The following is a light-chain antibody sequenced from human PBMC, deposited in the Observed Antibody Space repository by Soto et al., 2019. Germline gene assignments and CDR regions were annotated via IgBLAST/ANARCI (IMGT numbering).Light chain of an antibody. J-gene: IGKJ4*01. CDR2: GAT. CDR1: QSVGTT. Sequence: EIVLTQSPATLSASPGERVTLSCRASQSVGTTSAWYQQKPGQPPRLLIRGATTRATGIPDRFGGSGSVTEFTLTISRLHSEYFAVYYCQQYSTWLSFGGGTKVEIK. CDR3: QQYSTWLS. V-gene: IGKV3-15*01.